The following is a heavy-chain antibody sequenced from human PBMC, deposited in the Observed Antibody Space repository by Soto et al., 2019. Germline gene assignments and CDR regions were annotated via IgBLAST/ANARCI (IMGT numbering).Heavy chain of an antibody. CDR3: ARGKDVDKAMVNHLKFDY. V-gene: IGHV4-34*01. D-gene: IGHD5-18*01. J-gene: IGHJ4*02. CDR2: INHSGST. Sequence: SSETLSLTCAVYGGSFSGYYWSWIRQPPGKGLEWIGEINHSGSTNYNPSLKSRVTISVDTSKNQFSLKLSSVTAADTAVYYCARGKDVDKAMVNHLKFDYWGQGTLVTVSS. CDR1: GGSFSGYY.